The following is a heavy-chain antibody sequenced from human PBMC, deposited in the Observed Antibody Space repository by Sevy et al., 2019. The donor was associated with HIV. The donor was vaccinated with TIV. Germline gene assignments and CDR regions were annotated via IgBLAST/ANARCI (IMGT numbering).Heavy chain of an antibody. D-gene: IGHD2-2*01. CDR3: AKDSRFSIS. CDR1: GFTFNASG. V-gene: IGHV3-23*01. J-gene: IGHJ4*02. CDR2: IDGSGAGT. Sequence: GGSLRLSCVGSGFTFNASGMKWVRQAPGKGLDWVSGIDGSGAGTYYADSVKGRFTISRDNSRNTLYLQMNNLSAEDTALYYCAKDSRFSISWGQGTLVTVSS.